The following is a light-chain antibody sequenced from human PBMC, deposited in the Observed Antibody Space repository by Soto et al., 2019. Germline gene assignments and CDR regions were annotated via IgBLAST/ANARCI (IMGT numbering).Light chain of an antibody. CDR1: QSVSSY. Sequence: EIVLTQSPATLSLSPGERATLSCRASQSVSSYLAWYEQKPCQAPRLLIYDASNRATGIPARFSGSGSGTDFTLPISSLEPEDFAVYYCQQRSNWPRGAFGPGTKVDIK. CDR3: QQRSNWPRGA. J-gene: IGKJ3*01. V-gene: IGKV3-11*01. CDR2: DAS.